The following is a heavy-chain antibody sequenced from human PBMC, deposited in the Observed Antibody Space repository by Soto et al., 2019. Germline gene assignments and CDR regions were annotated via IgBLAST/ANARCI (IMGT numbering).Heavy chain of an antibody. V-gene: IGHV3-21*01. Sequence: EVQLVESGGGLVKPGGSLRLSCAASGFTFSSYSMNWVRQAPGKGLEWVSSISSSSSYIYYADSVKGRFTISRDNAKNSLYLQMNSLRAEDTAVYYCAREARAARGDFDSWGQGTMVTVYS. CDR2: ISSSSSYI. CDR3: AREARAARGDFDS. J-gene: IGHJ3*02. D-gene: IGHD1-26*01. CDR1: GFTFSSYS.